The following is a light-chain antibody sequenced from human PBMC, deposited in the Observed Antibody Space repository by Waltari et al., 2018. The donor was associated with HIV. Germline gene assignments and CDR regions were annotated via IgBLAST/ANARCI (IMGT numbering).Light chain of an antibody. CDR3: SSFAPTNKFYVL. Sequence: QSTLTQPPSASGSPGQSVPLPCTGTSSDIGGYNYVSWYQQHPGKAPKLIMTEVTKRPSGVPDRFSGSKSGNTASLTVSGLQADDEALYYCSSFAPTNKFYVLFGGGTTLTVL. CDR1: SSDIGGYNY. J-gene: IGLJ2*01. V-gene: IGLV2-8*01. CDR2: EVT.